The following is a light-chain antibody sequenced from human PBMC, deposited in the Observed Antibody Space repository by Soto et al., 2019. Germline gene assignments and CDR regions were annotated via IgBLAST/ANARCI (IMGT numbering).Light chain of an antibody. CDR2: DVS. Sequence: QSALTQPASVSGSPGQSITISCTGTSSDVGGYNYVSWYQQHPGKAPKLMMYDVSNRPSGVSNRFSGSKSGNTASLTISGLQAENEADYYCIAYTSRSTLVVFGGGTKLTVL. V-gene: IGLV2-14*01. CDR3: IAYTSRSTLVV. J-gene: IGLJ2*01. CDR1: SSDVGGYNY.